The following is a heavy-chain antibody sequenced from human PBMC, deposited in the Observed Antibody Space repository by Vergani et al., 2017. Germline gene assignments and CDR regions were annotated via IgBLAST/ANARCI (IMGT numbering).Heavy chain of an antibody. J-gene: IGHJ4*02. V-gene: IGHV4-61*02. CDR2: IFSSGTT. CDR3: ARGSRAEGGSGPDK. D-gene: IGHD6-13*01. CDR1: GGSVRTSIGYY. Sequence: QVQLQESGPGLVKPSQTLSLSCTVSGGSVRTSIGYYWTWIRQPAGKTLEWIGEIFSSGTTNYNPSFKNRVTMSVNTSKNQFSLNLNSVTAADTAVYYCARGSRAEGGSGPDKWGQGTLVTVSS.